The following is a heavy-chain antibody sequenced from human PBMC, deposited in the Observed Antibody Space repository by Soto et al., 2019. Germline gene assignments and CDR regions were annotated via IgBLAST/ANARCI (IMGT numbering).Heavy chain of an antibody. Sequence: ASVKVSCKASGYTFTGDYIHWVRQAPEQGPEWMGEIGPESGATRYAQRFQGRVTMTRDMSITTVYMELNNLGPDDTAVYYCGRGRSGQIVVFYWGQGTPVTVSS. V-gene: IGHV1-2*02. CDR3: GRGRSGQIVVFY. D-gene: IGHD1-26*01. J-gene: IGHJ4*02. CDR2: IGPESGAT. CDR1: GYTFTGDY.